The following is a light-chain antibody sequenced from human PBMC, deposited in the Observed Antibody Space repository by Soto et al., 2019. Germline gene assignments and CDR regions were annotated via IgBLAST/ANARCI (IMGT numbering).Light chain of an antibody. J-gene: IGLJ3*02. Sequence: QSALTQPASVSGSPGQSITISCTGTSSDVGGYNYVSWYQHYPGKAPKLIIYEDTHRPSGVSDRLSGSKTGNTASLTISGLQAEDEADYYCSSYTSSSTPWVFGGGTKLTVL. CDR1: SSDVGGYNY. CDR3: SSYTSSSTPWV. V-gene: IGLV2-14*01. CDR2: EDT.